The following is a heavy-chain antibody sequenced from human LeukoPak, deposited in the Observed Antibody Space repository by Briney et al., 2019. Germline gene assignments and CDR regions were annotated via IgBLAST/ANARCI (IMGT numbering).Heavy chain of an antibody. Sequence: GGSLRLSCAASGFTFSSYAMNWVRQAPGKGLEWVSSISSSSSYIYYADSVKGRFTISRDNAKNSLYLQMNSLGAEDTAVYYCARDMTSSSSGYFDYWGQGTLVTVSS. CDR1: GFTFSSYA. CDR2: ISSSSSYI. V-gene: IGHV3-21*01. CDR3: ARDMTSSSSGYFDY. J-gene: IGHJ4*02. D-gene: IGHD6-6*01.